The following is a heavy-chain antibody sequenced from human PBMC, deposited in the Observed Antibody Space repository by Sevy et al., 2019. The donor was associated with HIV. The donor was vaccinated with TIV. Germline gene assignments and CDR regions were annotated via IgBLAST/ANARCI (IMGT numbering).Heavy chain of an antibody. CDR2: INWDSGSV. D-gene: IGHD1-26*01. V-gene: IGHV3-9*01. Sequence: GGSLRLSCAASGFTFDDYAMHWVRQAPGKGLEWVSGINWDSGSVGYAESVKGRFTISRDNSENSLYLQMKSLRPEDTALYYCAKDRVGAMRMSGFDIWGQGTMVTVSS. J-gene: IGHJ3*02. CDR3: AKDRVGAMRMSGFDI. CDR1: GFTFDDYA.